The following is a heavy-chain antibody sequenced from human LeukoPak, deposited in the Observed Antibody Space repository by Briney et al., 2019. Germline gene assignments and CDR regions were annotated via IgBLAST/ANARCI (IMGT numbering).Heavy chain of an antibody. CDR3: ARGRGRDVSFYYGMDV. Sequence: SETLSLTCTVSRGSISSGSYYWSWIRQPAEKGLEWIGRIYSNGTTNHSPSLKSRATISVDTSKNHFSLKLSSVTAADTAVYYCARGRGRDVSFYYGMDVWGQGTTVTVSS. CDR2: IYSNGTT. J-gene: IGHJ6*02. V-gene: IGHV4-61*02. D-gene: IGHD3-10*01. CDR1: RGSISSGSYY.